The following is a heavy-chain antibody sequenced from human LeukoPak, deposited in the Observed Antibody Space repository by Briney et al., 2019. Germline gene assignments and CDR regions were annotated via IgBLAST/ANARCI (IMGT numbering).Heavy chain of an antibody. CDR3: ARFAVTAVDY. CDR1: GFTFSSYE. V-gene: IGHV3-48*03. CDR2: ISTSGTTI. Sequence: PGGSLRLSCAASGFTFSSYETNWVRQAPGKGLEWVSSISTSGTTISYADSVKGRFTVSRDNAKNSLYLQMNSLRAEDTAVYYCARFAVTAVDYWGQGTLVTVSS. J-gene: IGHJ4*02. D-gene: IGHD2-21*02.